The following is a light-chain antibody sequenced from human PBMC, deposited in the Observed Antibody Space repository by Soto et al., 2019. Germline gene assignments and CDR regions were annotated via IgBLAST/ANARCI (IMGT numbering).Light chain of an antibody. CDR2: DVT. CDR3: SSYTTSNTRQIV. V-gene: IGLV2-14*03. CDR1: SSDVGGYNY. Sequence: QSALTQPASVSGSPGQSITIPCTGTSSDVGGYNYVSWYQHHPGKAPKLIIYDVTNRPSGVSNPFSGSKSGNTASLTISGLQPEDEADYYCSSYTTSNTRQIVFGTGTKVT. J-gene: IGLJ1*01.